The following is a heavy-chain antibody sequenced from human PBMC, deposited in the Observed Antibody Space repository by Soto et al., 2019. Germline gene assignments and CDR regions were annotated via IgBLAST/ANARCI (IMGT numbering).Heavy chain of an antibody. V-gene: IGHV3-23*01. D-gene: IGHD4-4*01. CDR2: ISGSGGST. J-gene: IGHJ4*02. Sequence: LRLSCAASGFTFSSYAMSWVRQAPGKGLEWVSAISGSGGSTYYADSVKGRFTISRDNSKNTLYLQMNSLRAEDTAVYYCAKVPVGLQRLFDYWGQGTLVTVSS. CDR1: GFTFSSYA. CDR3: AKVPVGLQRLFDY.